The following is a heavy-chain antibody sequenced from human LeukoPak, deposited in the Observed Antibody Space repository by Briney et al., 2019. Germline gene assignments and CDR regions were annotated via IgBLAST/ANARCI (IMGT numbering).Heavy chain of an antibody. CDR2: IYSGGST. J-gene: IGHJ6*02. Sequence: GGSLRLSCAAYGFTVGSNYMSWVRQAPGKGLKWVSVIYSGGSTYYADSVKGRFTISRDNSKNTLYLQMNSLRAEDTAVYYCARDQGGMDVWGQGTTVTVSS. CDR1: GFTVGSNY. V-gene: IGHV3-66*01. CDR3: ARDQGGMDV.